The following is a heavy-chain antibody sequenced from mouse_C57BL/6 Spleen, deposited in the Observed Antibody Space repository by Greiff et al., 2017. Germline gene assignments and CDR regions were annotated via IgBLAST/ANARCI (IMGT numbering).Heavy chain of an antibody. CDR2: IYPGDGDT. Sequence: QVQLKESGAELVKPGASVKISCKASGYAFSSYWMNWVKQRPGKGLEWIGQIYPGDGDTNYNGKFKGKATLTADKSSSTAYMQLSSLTSEASAVYFCAIYYVSSLDYGGQGTTLTVSS. D-gene: IGHD1-1*01. CDR1: GYAFSSYW. V-gene: IGHV1-80*01. J-gene: IGHJ2*01. CDR3: AIYYVSSLDY.